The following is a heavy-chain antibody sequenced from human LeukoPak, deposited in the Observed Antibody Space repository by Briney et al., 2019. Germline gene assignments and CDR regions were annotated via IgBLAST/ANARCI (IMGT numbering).Heavy chain of an antibody. D-gene: IGHD3-22*01. CDR3: ARGGEANYYDTSGYYLYYY. V-gene: IGHV1-69*05. CDR2: IIPIFGTA. J-gene: IGHJ4*02. CDR1: GGTFSSYA. Sequence: GSSVKVSCKASGGTFSSYAISWVRQAPGQGLEWMGGIIPIFGTANYAQKFQGRVTMTRDTSTSTVYMELSSLRSEDTAVYYCARGGEANYYDTSGYYLYYYWGQGTLVTVSS.